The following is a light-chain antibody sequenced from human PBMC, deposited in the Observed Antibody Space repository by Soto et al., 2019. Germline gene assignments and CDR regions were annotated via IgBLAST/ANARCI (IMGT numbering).Light chain of an antibody. CDR3: QQYYSYPLT. J-gene: IGKJ4*01. V-gene: IGKV1-8*01. Sequence: AIRMTQSPSSLSASTGDRVTITCRASQGISSYLAWYQQKPGKAPKLLIYAASTLQSGVPSRFSGSGSGTDFHLTISCLQSEDFATYYCQQYYSYPLTFGGGTKVEIK. CDR2: AAS. CDR1: QGISSY.